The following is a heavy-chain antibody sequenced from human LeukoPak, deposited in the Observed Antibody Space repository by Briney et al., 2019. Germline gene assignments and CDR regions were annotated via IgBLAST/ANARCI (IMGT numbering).Heavy chain of an antibody. V-gene: IGHV4-4*09. CDR3: ARHEVAGSRNAFDI. Sequence: SETLSLNCTVSGASIASYYWNWLRQSPGKGREGIAYIYASGSTNSNPSLKNRVTVSVDTSENQLYLRLTSVTAADTAVYYCARHEVAGSRNAFDIWGQGTMVTVSS. D-gene: IGHD6-19*01. CDR2: IYASGST. CDR1: GASIASYY. J-gene: IGHJ3*02.